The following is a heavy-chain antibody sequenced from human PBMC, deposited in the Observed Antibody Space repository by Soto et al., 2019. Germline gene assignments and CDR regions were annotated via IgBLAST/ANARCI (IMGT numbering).Heavy chain of an antibody. Sequence: ASVKVSCKASGYTFTGYYMHWVRQAPGQGLEWLGRINPNSGGTNYEQKFQGWVTMTRDTSISTAYMELSRLRSDDTAVYYCARVGCSGGSCYSVVGAFDIWGQGTMVTVSS. V-gene: IGHV1-2*04. J-gene: IGHJ3*02. CDR2: INPNSGGT. CDR3: ARVGCSGGSCYSVVGAFDI. CDR1: GYTFTGYY. D-gene: IGHD2-15*01.